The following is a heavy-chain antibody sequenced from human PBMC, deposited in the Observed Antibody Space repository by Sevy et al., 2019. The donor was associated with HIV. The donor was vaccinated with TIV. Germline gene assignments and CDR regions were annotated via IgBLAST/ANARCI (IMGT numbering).Heavy chain of an antibody. CDR1: GGSISTYY. Sequence: SETLSLTCTVSGGSISTYYWSWIRQPPGKGLEWIGYVYYSGSTNYNPSLKSRVTISVDMSKNQFSLKLSSVTAADTAVYYCARETDYYYYMDVWGRGTTVTVSS. D-gene: IGHD2-21*02. J-gene: IGHJ6*03. CDR3: ARETDYYYYMDV. CDR2: VYYSGST. V-gene: IGHV4-59*01.